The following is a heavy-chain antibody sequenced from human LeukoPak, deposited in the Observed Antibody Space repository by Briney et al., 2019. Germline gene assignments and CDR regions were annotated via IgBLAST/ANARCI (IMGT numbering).Heavy chain of an antibody. Sequence: PGGSLRLSCVGSGFSLSGYWMSWVRQAPGKGLEWVARLHADGSEKYYVGSVKGRFTISGDNAKNSLYLQMNSLRVDDTAVYYCASNYNYYMDLWGKGTTVAVSS. CDR2: LHADGSEK. CDR1: GFSLSGYW. J-gene: IGHJ6*03. V-gene: IGHV3-7*01. CDR3: ASNYNYYMDL.